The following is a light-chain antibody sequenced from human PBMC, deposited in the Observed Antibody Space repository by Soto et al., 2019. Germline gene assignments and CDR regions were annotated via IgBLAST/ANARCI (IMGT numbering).Light chain of an antibody. V-gene: IGKV3-15*01. CDR3: QQYSKSPLT. CDR1: QSVSSY. J-gene: IGKJ4*01. Sequence: EIWMTQYPATLSVSPGERATLSCWGSQSVSSYLAWSQQKPGQAPRLLIYGASTMATGIPARCSGSGCATEFIITISSKQYEDFADYCYQQYSKSPLTFGGGTKVDI. CDR2: GAS.